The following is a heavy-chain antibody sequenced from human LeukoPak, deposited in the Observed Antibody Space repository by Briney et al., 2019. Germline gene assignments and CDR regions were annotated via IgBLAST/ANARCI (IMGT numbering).Heavy chain of an antibody. CDR1: GYTFTSYD. Sequence: ASVKVSCKASGYTFTSYDIIWVRQATGQGLEWMGWMNPNSGNTGYAQKFQGRVTMTRNTSISTAYMELSSLRSEDTAVYYCAIQGYSSSWRHGNWFDPWGQGTLVTVSS. CDR2: MNPNSGNT. D-gene: IGHD6-13*01. V-gene: IGHV1-8*01. J-gene: IGHJ5*02. CDR3: AIQGYSSSWRHGNWFDP.